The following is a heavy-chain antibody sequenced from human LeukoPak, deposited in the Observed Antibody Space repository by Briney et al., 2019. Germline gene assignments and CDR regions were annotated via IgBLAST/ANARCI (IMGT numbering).Heavy chain of an antibody. CDR1: GGSISSNSYY. CDR3: AKYQMYTMEDH. V-gene: IGHV4-39*02. J-gene: IGHJ4*02. Sequence: ASETLSLTCTVSGGSISSNSYYWGWIRQPPGKGLEWIGSIYYSWSTYYNPSLKSRVTISLDTSKNHFSLKLSSLTAADTAVFYCAKYQMYTMEDHWGQGTLVTVSS. CDR2: IYYSWST. D-gene: IGHD1-1*01.